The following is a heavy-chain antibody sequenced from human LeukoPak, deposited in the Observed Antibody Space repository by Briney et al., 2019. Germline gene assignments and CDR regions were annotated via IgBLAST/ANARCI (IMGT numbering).Heavy chain of an antibody. Sequence: PSETLSLTCTVSGGSITTYYWSWIRQPPGKGLEWIGYIYYSGSTNYNPSLKSRVTISVDTSKNQFSLKLSSVTAADTAVYYCARRAPYSYEWSTLDYWGQGTLVTVSS. CDR1: GGSITTYY. CDR3: ARRAPYSYEWSTLDY. CDR2: IYYSGST. V-gene: IGHV4-59*08. J-gene: IGHJ4*02. D-gene: IGHD5-18*01.